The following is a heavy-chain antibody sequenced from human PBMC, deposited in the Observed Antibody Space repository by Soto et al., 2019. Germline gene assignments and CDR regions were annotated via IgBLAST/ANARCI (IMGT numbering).Heavy chain of an antibody. CDR2: INPNSGGT. D-gene: IGHD3-16*01. CDR1: GYTFTGYY. Sequence: ASVKVSCKASGYTFTGYYMHWVRQAPGQGLEWMGWINPNSGGTNYAQKFQGWVTMTRDTSISTAYMELSRLRSDDTAVYYCARGEVGGPHGGYYFFYCLDVGGQVNTFTVSS. V-gene: IGHV1-2*04. J-gene: IGHJ6*01. CDR3: ARGEVGGPHGGYYFFYCLDV.